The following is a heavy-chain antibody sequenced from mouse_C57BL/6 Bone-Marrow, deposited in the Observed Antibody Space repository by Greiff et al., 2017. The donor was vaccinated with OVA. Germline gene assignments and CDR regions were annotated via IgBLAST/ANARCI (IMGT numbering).Heavy chain of an antibody. Sequence: QVQLQQPGAELVKPGASVKLSCKASGYTFTSYWMHWVQQSPGQGLEWIGMINPNSGSTNYNEKFKSKATLTVDKSSSTAYMQLSSLTSEDSAVYYYARPYDYDRYYYAMDYWGQGTSVTVSS. J-gene: IGHJ4*01. CDR2: INPNSGST. CDR1: GYTFTSYW. D-gene: IGHD2-4*01. CDR3: ARPYDYDRYYYAMDY. V-gene: IGHV1-64*01.